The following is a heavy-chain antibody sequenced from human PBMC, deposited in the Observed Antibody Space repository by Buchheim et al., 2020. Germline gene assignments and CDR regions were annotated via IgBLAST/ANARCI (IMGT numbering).Heavy chain of an antibody. J-gene: IGHJ4*02. CDR3: TTGVAVAGTWDDY. D-gene: IGHD6-19*01. CDR2: IKSKTHGGTT. CDR1: GFTFSNAW. V-gene: IGHV3-15*01. Sequence: EVQLVESGGGLVKPGGSLRLSCAASGFTFSNAWMSWVRQAPGKGLEWVDRIKSKTHGGTTDYAAPVKGRFTISRDDSKNTLYLQMNSLKTEDTAVYYCTTGVAVAGTWDDYWGQGTL.